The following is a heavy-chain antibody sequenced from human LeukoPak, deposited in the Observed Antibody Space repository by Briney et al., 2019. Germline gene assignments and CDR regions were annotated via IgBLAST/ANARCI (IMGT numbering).Heavy chain of an antibody. CDR1: GGTFSSYA. D-gene: IGHD3-22*01. CDR3: ARAGYYDSSGDPYYYYMDV. Sequence: GASVKVSCKASGGTFSSYAISWVRQAPGQGLEWMGGIIPIFGTANYAQKFQGRVTITADESTSTAYMELSSLRSEDTAVYYCARAGYYDSSGDPYYYYMDVWGKGTTVTVSS. J-gene: IGHJ6*03. CDR2: IIPIFGTA. V-gene: IGHV1-69*13.